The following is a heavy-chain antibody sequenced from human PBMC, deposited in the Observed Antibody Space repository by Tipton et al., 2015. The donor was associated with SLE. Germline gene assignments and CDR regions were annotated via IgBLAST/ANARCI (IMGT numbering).Heavy chain of an antibody. CDR2: IYYSGTI. D-gene: IGHD3-16*02. V-gene: IGHV4-59*01. Sequence: TLSLTCIVSGGPTSSYYWGWIRQPPGKGLEWIASIYYSGTINYNPSLKSRVTISVDTSKNQFSLKLSSVTAADTAVYYCANGDDSVWGSYRHPLSWGQGTLVTVSS. CDR3: ANGDDSVWGSYRHPLS. J-gene: IGHJ5*02. CDR1: GGPTSSYY.